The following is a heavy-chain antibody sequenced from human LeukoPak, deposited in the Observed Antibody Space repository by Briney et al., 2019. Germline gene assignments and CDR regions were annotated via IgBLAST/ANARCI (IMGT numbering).Heavy chain of an antibody. CDR3: ARAGYCSGGSCLNWFDP. V-gene: IGHV3-11*01. CDR2: ISSSGSSM. Sequence: GGSLRLSCAASGFTLSDYYMSWIRQAPGKGREWVSYISSSGSSMFYADSVKGRFTISRDNAKNSLYLQMNSLRAEDTAMYYCARAGYCSGGSCLNWFDPWGQGTLVTVSS. D-gene: IGHD2-15*01. J-gene: IGHJ5*02. CDR1: GFTLSDYY.